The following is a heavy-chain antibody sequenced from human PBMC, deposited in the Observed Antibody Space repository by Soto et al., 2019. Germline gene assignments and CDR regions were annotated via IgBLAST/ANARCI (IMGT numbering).Heavy chain of an antibody. Sequence: NPSGTLSLTCTVSGGSISSGGYYWSWIRQHPGKGLEWIGYIYYSGSTYYNPSLKSRVTISVDTSKNQFSLKLSSVTAADTAVYYCASQANYYDSSGPRGYFDYWGQGTLVTVSS. CDR3: ASQANYYDSSGPRGYFDY. J-gene: IGHJ4*02. D-gene: IGHD3-22*01. CDR1: GGSISSGGYY. CDR2: IYYSGST. V-gene: IGHV4-31*03.